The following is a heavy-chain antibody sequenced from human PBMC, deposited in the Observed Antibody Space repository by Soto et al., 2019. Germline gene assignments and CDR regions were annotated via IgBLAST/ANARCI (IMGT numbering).Heavy chain of an antibody. CDR3: AREVDIVVVVAATERHNWFDP. Sequence: ASVKVSCKASGYTFTGYYMHWVRQAPGQGLEWMGWINPNSGGTNYAQKFQGRVTMTRDTSISTAYMELSRLRSDDTAVYYCAREVDIVVVVAATERHNWFDPWGQGTLVTAPQ. CDR2: INPNSGGT. D-gene: IGHD2-15*01. CDR1: GYTFTGYY. J-gene: IGHJ5*02. V-gene: IGHV1-2*02.